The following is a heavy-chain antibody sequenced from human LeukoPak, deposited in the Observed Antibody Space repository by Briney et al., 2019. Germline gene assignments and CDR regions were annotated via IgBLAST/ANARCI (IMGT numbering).Heavy chain of an antibody. J-gene: IGHJ4*02. CDR3: ARGRYSSGWYVH. CDR2: IYYSGST. Sequence: SETLSLTCTVSGGSISSYYWSWIRRPPGKGLEWIGYIYYSGSTNYNPSLKSRVTISVDTSKNQFSLKLSSVTAADTAVYYCARGRYSSGWYVHWGQGTLVTVSS. V-gene: IGHV4-59*01. CDR1: GGSISSYY. D-gene: IGHD6-19*01.